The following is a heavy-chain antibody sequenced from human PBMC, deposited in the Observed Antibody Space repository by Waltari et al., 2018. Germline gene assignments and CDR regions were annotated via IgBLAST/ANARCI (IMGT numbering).Heavy chain of an antibody. CDR3: ARVSSGAAGDY. D-gene: IGHD6-13*01. Sequence: QVQLVQSGAEVKKPGASVKVSCKASGYTFTSYAMHWVRQAPGQRLEWMGWINAGNGNTKYSQKFQGRGTITRDTSASTAYMELSSLRSEDTAVYYCARVSSGAAGDYWGQGTLVTVSS. J-gene: IGHJ4*02. CDR1: GYTFTSYA. CDR2: INAGNGNT. V-gene: IGHV1-3*01.